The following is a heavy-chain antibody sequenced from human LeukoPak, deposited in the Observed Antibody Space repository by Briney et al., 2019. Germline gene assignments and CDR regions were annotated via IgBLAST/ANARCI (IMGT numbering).Heavy chain of an antibody. CDR2: IYNSGST. CDR1: GGSISGYY. J-gene: IGHJ4*02. D-gene: IGHD6-19*01. Sequence: SETLSLTCTVSGGSISGYYWSWIRQPPGKGLEWIGYIYNSGSTNYNPSLKSRVTISPDTSKNQFSLKLSSVTAADTAVYYCARQRGSSGWYYFDYWGQGTLVTVSS. CDR3: ARQRGSSGWYYFDY. V-gene: IGHV4-59*08.